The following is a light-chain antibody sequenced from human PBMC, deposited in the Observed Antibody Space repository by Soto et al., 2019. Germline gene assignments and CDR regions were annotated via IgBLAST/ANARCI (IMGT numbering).Light chain of an antibody. V-gene: IGLV2-14*01. CDR2: EVS. CDR1: RSDVGGYNY. CDR3: SSYTSSNTLEGV. Sequence: QSALTQPASVSGSPGQSITISCTGTRSDVGGYNYVSWYQQHPGKAPKLMIYEVSNRPSGVSNRFSGSKSGNTASLTISGLQAEDAADYYCSSYTSSNTLEGVFGGGTKLTVL. J-gene: IGLJ2*01.